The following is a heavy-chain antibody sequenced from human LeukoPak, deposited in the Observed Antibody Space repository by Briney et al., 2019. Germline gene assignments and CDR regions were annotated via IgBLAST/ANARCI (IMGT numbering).Heavy chain of an antibody. CDR2: ITSSSHTI. Sequence: GGSLRLSCAASGFTFSSYNMNWVRQAPGKGLEWVSFITSSSHTIYYADSVKGRFTISRDNAKNSLYLQMNSLRAEDTAVYYCARAVSSGPDYWGQGTLVTVSS. CDR1: GFTFSSYN. V-gene: IGHV3-48*04. D-gene: IGHD6-19*01. J-gene: IGHJ4*02. CDR3: ARAVSSGPDY.